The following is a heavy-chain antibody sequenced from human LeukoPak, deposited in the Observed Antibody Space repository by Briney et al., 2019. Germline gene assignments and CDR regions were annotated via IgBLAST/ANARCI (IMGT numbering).Heavy chain of an antibody. J-gene: IGHJ4*02. D-gene: IGHD3-3*01. CDR3: ATIFWSGYYTGDY. CDR2: INPSGGST. V-gene: IGHV1-46*01. Sequence: ASVKVSCKASGYTFTSYYVHWVRQAPGHGLEWMGIINPSGGSTSYAQKFQGRVTMTRDTSTSTVYMELSSLRSEDTAVYYCATIFWSGYYTGDYWGQGTLVTVSS. CDR1: GYTFTSYY.